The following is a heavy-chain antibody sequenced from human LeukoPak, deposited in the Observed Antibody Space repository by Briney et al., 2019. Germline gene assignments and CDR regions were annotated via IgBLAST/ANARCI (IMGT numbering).Heavy chain of an antibody. Sequence: SETLSLTCTVSGYSISSGYDWGWIRQPPGKGLEWIGSIYHSGSTYYNPSLKSRVTISVDTSKNQFSLKLSSVTAADTAVYYCARDHQLRGVSLFDYWGREPWSPSPQ. J-gene: IGHJ4*02. V-gene: IGHV4-38-2*02. CDR1: GYSISSGYD. D-gene: IGHD3-10*01. CDR3: ARDHQLRGVSLFDY. CDR2: IYHSGST.